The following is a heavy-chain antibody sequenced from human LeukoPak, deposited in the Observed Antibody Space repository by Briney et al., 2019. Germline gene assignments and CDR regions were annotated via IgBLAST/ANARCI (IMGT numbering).Heavy chain of an antibody. CDR1: GGTFSIYA. CDR3: ASSPYYYGMDV. V-gene: IGHV1-69*13. J-gene: IGHJ6*02. Sequence: RASVKVSCKASGGTFSIYAISWVRQAPGQGLEWMGGIIPIFGTANYAQKFQGRVTITADESTSTAYMELSSLRSEDTAVYYCASSPYYYGMDVWGQGTTVTVSS. CDR2: IIPIFGTA.